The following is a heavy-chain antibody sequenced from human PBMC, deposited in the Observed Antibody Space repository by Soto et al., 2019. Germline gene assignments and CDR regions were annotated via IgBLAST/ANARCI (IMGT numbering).Heavy chain of an antibody. V-gene: IGHV1-24*01. Sequence: ASVKVSCKVSGYTLTELSMHWVRQAPGKGLEWMGGFDPEDGETIYAQKFQGRVTMTEDTSTDTAYMELSSMRSEDTAVYYCATKTWRYYYYGMDVWGQGTTVTVSS. J-gene: IGHJ6*02. CDR1: GYTLTELS. CDR2: FDPEDGET. CDR3: ATKTWRYYYYGMDV.